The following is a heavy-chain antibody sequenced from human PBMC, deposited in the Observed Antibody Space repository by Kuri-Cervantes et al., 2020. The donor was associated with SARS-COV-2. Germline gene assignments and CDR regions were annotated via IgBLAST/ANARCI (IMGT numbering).Heavy chain of an antibody. J-gene: IGHJ5*02. CDR3: ARGRGPGDFWSGLNWFDP. D-gene: IGHD3-3*01. CDR2: ISWNSGSI. CDR1: GFTFDDYA. V-gene: IGHV3-9*01. Sequence: GGSLRLSCAASGFTFDDYAMHWVRQAPGKGLEWVSGISWNSGSIGYADSVKGRFTISRDNAKNSLYLQMNSLRAEDTALYYCARGRGPGDFWSGLNWFDPWGQGTLVTVSS.